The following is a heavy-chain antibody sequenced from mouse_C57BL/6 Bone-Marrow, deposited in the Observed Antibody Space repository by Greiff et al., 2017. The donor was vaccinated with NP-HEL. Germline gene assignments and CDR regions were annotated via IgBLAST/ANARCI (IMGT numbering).Heavy chain of an antibody. V-gene: IGHV1-59*01. CDR1: GYTFTSYW. CDR3: ARWGYYGSSPDY. D-gene: IGHD1-1*01. J-gene: IGHJ2*01. Sequence: QVQLQQPGAELVRPGTSVKLSCKASGYTFTSYWMHWVKQRPGQGLEWIGVIDPSDSYTNYNQKFKGKATLTVDTSSSTAYMQISSLTSEDSAVYYCARWGYYGSSPDYWGQGTTLTVSS. CDR2: IDPSDSYT.